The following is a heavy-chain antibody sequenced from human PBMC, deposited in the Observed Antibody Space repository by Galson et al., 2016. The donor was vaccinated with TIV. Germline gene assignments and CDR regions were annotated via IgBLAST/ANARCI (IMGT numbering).Heavy chain of an antibody. J-gene: IGHJ4*02. CDR2: MNPNSGNT. V-gene: IGHV1-8*02. D-gene: IGHD4-17*01. CDR3: ARSGDYGDY. CDR1: EYTFTSYD. Sequence: SVKVSCKTSEYTFTSYDINWVRQATGQGLEWMGWMNPNSGNTGYAQKFRGRVTMTRNTSVRTAYMELSSLRSEDTAVYYCARSGDYGDYWGQGTLVTVSS.